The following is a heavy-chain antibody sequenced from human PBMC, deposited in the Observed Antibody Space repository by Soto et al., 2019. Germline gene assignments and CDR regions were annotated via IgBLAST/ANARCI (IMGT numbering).Heavy chain of an antibody. CDR3: ARDQIMEQGGYYYGMDV. V-gene: IGHV4-30-2*01. CDR2: IYHSGST. CDR1: GGSISSGGYS. J-gene: IGHJ6*02. Sequence: SETLSLTCAVSGGSISSGGYSWSWIRQPPGKGLEWIGYIYHSGSTYYNPSLKSRVTISVDRSKNQFSLKLSSVTAADTAVYYCARDQIMEQGGYYYGMDVWGQGTTVTVS. D-gene: IGHD3-16*01.